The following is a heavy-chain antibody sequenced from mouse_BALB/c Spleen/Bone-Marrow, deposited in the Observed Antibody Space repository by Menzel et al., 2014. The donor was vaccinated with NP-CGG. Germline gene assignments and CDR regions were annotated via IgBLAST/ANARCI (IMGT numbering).Heavy chain of an antibody. CDR3: ARSRFPDYGTSPFDY. D-gene: IGHD1-1*01. CDR2: ISSGSSTV. V-gene: IGHV5-17*02. Sequence: EVKLMESGGGLVQPGGSRKLSCATSGFNFQTFGMHWVRRAPEKGLEWVAYISSGSSTVYYGDTVRGRFTISRDNPKXTLFLQMTSLRSEDTAMYFCARSRFPDYGTSPFDYWGQGTPLTVSS. CDR1: GFNFQTFG. J-gene: IGHJ2*01.